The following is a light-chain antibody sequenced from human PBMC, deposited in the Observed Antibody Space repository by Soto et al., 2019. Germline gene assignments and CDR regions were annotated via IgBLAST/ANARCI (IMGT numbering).Light chain of an antibody. J-gene: IGLJ2*01. CDR1: SSDVGGYNY. Sequence: QSVLTQPASVSGSPGQSITISCTGTSSDVGGYNYVSWYQQHPGKAPKLMIYEVSNRPSGVSNRFSGSKYGNTASLTISGLQVEDEADYYCSSYTSSSNLVVFGGGTKLTVL. CDR2: EVS. V-gene: IGLV2-14*01. CDR3: SSYTSSSNLVV.